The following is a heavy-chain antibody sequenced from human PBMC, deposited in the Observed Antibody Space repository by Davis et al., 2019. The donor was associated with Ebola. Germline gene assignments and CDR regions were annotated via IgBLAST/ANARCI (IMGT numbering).Heavy chain of an antibody. D-gene: IGHD6-6*01. CDR2: IKQDGSEK. J-gene: IGHJ4*02. CDR1: GFTPSSYW. CDR3: VRDFFEFSSSSFSDS. V-gene: IGHV3-7*01. Sequence: LSLTCAPSGFTPSSYWMSWVRQAPGKGLEWVANIKQDGSEKYYVDSVKGRFTISRDNSKNTLYLQIGRLRSDDTAMYYCVRDFFEFSSSSFSDSWGQGTLVTVSS.